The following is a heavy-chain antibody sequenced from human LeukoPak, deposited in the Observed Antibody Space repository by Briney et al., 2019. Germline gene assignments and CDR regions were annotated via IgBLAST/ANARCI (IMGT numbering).Heavy chain of an antibody. CDR2: IGYDGSEK. J-gene: IGHJ4*02. V-gene: IGHV3-33*01. CDR1: GLTVGSYG. Sequence: GGSLRLAWAADGLTVGSYGLRWVRQAAGRGRGWVAVIGYDGSEKYYADAVKGRFTISRDNAKNSLYLQMNSLRAEDTAVYYCARDRVRWLQLRGFDYWGQGTLVTVSS. D-gene: IGHD5-24*01. CDR3: ARDRVRWLQLRGFDY.